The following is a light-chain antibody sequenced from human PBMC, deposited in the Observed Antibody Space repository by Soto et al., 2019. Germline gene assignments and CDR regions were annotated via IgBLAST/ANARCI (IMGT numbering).Light chain of an antibody. CDR3: QQTHSLPLS. CDR1: QGLGGW. V-gene: IGKV1-12*01. J-gene: IGKJ3*01. Sequence: IQMTQSPSSVSAPVGDRVTMTCRAKQGLGGWLAWYQQKPGKVPKLLIYASSSLHSGVPSRFSGSGSGTDFSLSISSLRPEGFGTYYCQQTHSLPLSFGPGTKVDIK. CDR2: ASS.